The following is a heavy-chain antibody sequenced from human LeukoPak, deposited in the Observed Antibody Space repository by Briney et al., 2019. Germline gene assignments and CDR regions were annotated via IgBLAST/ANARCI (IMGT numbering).Heavy chain of an antibody. CDR3: ARGLDCRSTSCYLDN. CDR2: IKQDGSEK. V-gene: IGHV3-7*01. D-gene: IGHD2-2*01. Sequence: GGSLRLSCAASGFTFTKYWMTWVRQAPGKGLEWVANIKQDGSEKFYVDSVKGRFTISRDNTKNSLDLQINSLGAEDTAVYYCARGLDCRSTSCYLDNWGQGTLVTVSS. CDR1: GFTFTKYW. J-gene: IGHJ4*02.